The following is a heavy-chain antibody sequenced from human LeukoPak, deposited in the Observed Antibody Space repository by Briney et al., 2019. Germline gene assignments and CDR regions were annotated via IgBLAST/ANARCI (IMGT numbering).Heavy chain of an antibody. CDR3: ARSGTPLITIFGVVLPPTFDI. CDR1: GFTFSSYE. CDR2: ISSSGSTI. J-gene: IGHJ3*02. V-gene: IGHV3-48*03. D-gene: IGHD3-3*01. Sequence: GGSLRLSCAASGFTFSSYEMNWVRQAPGKGLEWVSYISSSGSTIYYADSVKGRFTISRDNAKNSLYLQMNSLRAEDTAVYYCARSGTPLITIFGVVLPPTFDIWGQGTMVTVSS.